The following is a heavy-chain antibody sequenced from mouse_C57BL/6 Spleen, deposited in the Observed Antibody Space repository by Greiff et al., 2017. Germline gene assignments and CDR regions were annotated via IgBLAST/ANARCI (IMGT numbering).Heavy chain of an antibody. V-gene: IGHV1-18*01. CDR3: ARSYESNYDLTGTFIDY. CDR2: INPNNVGT. CDR1: GYTFTDYN. J-gene: IGHJ2*01. D-gene: IGHD2-5*01. Sequence: EVQLQQSGPELVKPGASVKIPCTASGYTFTDYNMDWVQQSHGKSLEWIGDINPNNVGTIYNQKFKGKATLTVDKSSSTAYMELRSLTSEDTAVYYCARSYESNYDLTGTFIDYWGQGTTLTVSS.